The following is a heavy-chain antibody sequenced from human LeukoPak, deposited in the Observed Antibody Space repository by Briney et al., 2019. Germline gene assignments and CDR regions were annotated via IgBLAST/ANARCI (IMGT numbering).Heavy chain of an antibody. V-gene: IGHV3-53*01. Sequence: GGSLRLSCAASGFTVSSNYMSWVRQAPGKGLEWVSVIHSGGSTYYADSVKGRFTISRDNSKNTLYLQMNSLRAEDTAVYYCANYNGDYEYFQHWGQGTLVTVSS. D-gene: IGHD4-17*01. CDR3: ANYNGDYEYFQH. J-gene: IGHJ1*01. CDR2: IHSGGST. CDR1: GFTVSSNY.